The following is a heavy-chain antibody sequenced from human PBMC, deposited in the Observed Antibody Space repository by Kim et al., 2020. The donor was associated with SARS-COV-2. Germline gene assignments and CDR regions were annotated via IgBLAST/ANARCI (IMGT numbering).Heavy chain of an antibody. CDR1: GFTFSSYA. CDR2: ISGSGGST. D-gene: IGHD2-2*01. J-gene: IGHJ4*02. Sequence: GGSLRLSCAASGFTFSSYAMSWVRQAPGKGLEWVSAISGSGGSTYYADSVKGRFTISRDNSKNTLYLQMNSLRAEDTAVYYCAKGRYCSSTSCVGLFDYWGQGTLVTDSS. CDR3: AKGRYCSSTSCVGLFDY. V-gene: IGHV3-23*01.